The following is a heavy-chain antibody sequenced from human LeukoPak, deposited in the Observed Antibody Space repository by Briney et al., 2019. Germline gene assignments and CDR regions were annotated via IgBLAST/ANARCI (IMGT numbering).Heavy chain of an antibody. Sequence: ASVKVSCKASGYTFTGYYMHWVRQAPGQGLEWMGWISAYNGNTNYAQKLQGRVTMTTDTSTSTAYMELRSLRSDDTAVYYCARDQLGWLQYDYWGQGTLVTVSS. CDR2: ISAYNGNT. CDR3: ARDQLGWLQYDY. J-gene: IGHJ4*02. V-gene: IGHV1-18*04. D-gene: IGHD5-24*01. CDR1: GYTFTGYY.